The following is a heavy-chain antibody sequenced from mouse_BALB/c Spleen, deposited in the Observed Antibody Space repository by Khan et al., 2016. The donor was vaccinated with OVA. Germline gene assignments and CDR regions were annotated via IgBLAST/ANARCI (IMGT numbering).Heavy chain of an antibody. J-gene: IGHJ2*01. V-gene: IGHV3-2*02. CDR3: ASGRLLLRYPDYFDY. CDR1: GYSITSDYA. CDR2: ISYSCSI. D-gene: IGHD1-1*01. Sequence: EVQLQESGPGLLKPSQSLSPTCTVTGYSITSDYAWNWTRQFPGNKPALTAYISYSCSITSSPSLRSRNSITRDTSKNQFFRQLNSVTTEDTATYYCASGRLLLRYPDYFDYGGQDTTLTVSS.